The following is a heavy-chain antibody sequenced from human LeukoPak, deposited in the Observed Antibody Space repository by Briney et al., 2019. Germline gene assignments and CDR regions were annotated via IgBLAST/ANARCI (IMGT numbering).Heavy chain of an antibody. CDR1: GGTFSSYA. J-gene: IGHJ6*02. D-gene: IGHD3-10*01. CDR3: ASSSGGPMVRGVMDV. CDR2: IIPIFGIA. V-gene: IGHV1-69*04. Sequence: SVKVSCKASGGTFSSYAISWVRQAPGQGLEWMGRIIPIFGIANYAQKFQGRVTITADKSTSTAYMKLSSLRSEDTAVYYCASSSGGPMVRGVMDVWGQGTTVTVSS.